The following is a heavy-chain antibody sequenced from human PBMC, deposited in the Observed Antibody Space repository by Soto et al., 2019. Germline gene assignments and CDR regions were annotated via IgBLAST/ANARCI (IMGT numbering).Heavy chain of an antibody. J-gene: IGHJ6*01. D-gene: IGHD3-3*02. CDR3: ARDKDRQQLGGNYYYIMDV. CDR2: IMPVFPTP. Sequence: QVRLVQSGAEVKKPGSSVKVSCKTSGDTFRTSAISWVRQAPGQGLEWMGGIMPVFPTPDYAQKFQGRVTITADESTGTAYMELSSLRSEDTAVYYCARDKDRQQLGGNYYYIMDVWGQGTTVTVSS. CDR1: GDTFRTSA. V-gene: IGHV1-69*12.